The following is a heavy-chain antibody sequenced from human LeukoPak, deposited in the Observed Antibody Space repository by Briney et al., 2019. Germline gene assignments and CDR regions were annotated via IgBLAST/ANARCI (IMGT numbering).Heavy chain of an antibody. J-gene: IGHJ4*02. CDR2: ISWNSGSI. CDR1: GFTFDDYA. Sequence: PGRSLRLSCAASGFTFDDYAMHWVRQAPGKGLEWVSGISWNSGSIGYADSVKGRFTISRDNAKNSLYLQMNSLRAEDTAVYYCAREWYDSSGYYYPSDDYWGQGTLVTVSS. CDR3: AREWYDSSGYYYPSDDY. D-gene: IGHD3-22*01. V-gene: IGHV3-9*01.